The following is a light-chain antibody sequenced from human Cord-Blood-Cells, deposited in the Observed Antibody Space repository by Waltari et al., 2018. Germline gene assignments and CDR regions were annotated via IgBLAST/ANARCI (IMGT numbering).Light chain of an antibody. CDR2: EGS. J-gene: IGLJ1*01. Sequence: QSALTQPASVSGSPRPSTPISCTGTSSDVCGLYLVPWYQPHPGKAPQLMSYEGSKPPSGVSNRFSGSKSGNTASLTISGLQAEDEADYYCCSYAGSSTYVFGTGTKVTVL. CDR1: SSDVCGLYL. CDR3: CSYAGSSTYV. V-gene: IGLV2-23*01.